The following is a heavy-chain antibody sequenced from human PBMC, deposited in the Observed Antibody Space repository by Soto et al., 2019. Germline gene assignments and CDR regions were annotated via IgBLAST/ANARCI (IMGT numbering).Heavy chain of an antibody. Sequence: PSETLSLTCTVSGGSVSSGTYYWGWIRQPPGKGLEWIGSIDYSVTTYYNPSLKSRVTISVDTSKNQFSLKLTSVTAADTAVYYCARLESEFGATMEVWGQGTTVTVSS. CDR3: ARLESEFGATMEV. CDR2: IDYSVTT. CDR1: GGSVSSGTYY. D-gene: IGHD3-10*01. V-gene: IGHV4-39*01. J-gene: IGHJ6*02.